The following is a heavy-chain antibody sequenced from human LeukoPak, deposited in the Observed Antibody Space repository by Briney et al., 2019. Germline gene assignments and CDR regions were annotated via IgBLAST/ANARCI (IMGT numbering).Heavy chain of an antibody. V-gene: IGHV4-39*01. CDR2: IYYSGST. CDR3: ARRGAEWELPYFDY. CDR1: GGSISSSSYY. Sequence: PSETLSLTCTVSGGSISSSSYYWGWIRQRPGKGLEWIGSIYYSGSTYYNPSLKSRVTISVDTSKNQFSLKLSSVTAADTAVYYCARRGAEWELPYFDYWGQGTLVTVSS. D-gene: IGHD1-26*01. J-gene: IGHJ4*02.